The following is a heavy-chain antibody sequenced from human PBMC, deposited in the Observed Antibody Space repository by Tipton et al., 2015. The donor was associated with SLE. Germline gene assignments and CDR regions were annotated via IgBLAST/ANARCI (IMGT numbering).Heavy chain of an antibody. CDR3: ARDRDNWNPYYYYGMDV. J-gene: IGHJ6*02. CDR1: GFTFSSYW. CDR2: IKQDGSEK. V-gene: IGHV3-7*01. Sequence: SLRLSCAASGFTFSSYWMSWVRQAPGKGLGWVANIKQDGSEKYYVDSVKGRFTISRDNAKNSLYLQMNSLRAEDTAVYYCARDRDNWNPYYYYGMDVWGQGTTVTVSS. D-gene: IGHD1-20*01.